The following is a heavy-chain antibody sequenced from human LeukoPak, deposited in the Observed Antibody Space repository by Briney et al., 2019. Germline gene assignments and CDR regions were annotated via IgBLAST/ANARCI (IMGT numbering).Heavy chain of an antibody. CDR1: GFTFSSYA. J-gene: IGHJ4*02. D-gene: IGHD2-15*01. CDR2: ISGTGNRT. Sequence: PGGSLRLSCTASGFTFSSYAMGWVRQAPGQGLEWVSAISGTGNRTYYADSVKRRFTISRDNSKNTLYLQMNSLRAEDTAVYYCAKWGCSGGSSYPFDYWGQGTLVTVSS. V-gene: IGHV3-23*01. CDR3: AKWGCSGGSSYPFDY.